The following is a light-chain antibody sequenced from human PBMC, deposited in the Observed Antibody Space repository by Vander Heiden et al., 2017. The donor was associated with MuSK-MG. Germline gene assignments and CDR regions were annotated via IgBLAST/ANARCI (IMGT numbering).Light chain of an antibody. CDR3: MNWHSSAWV. J-gene: IGLJ3*02. CDR2: YKSDSDK. V-gene: IGLV5-45*02. CDR1: SGINVGTYR. Sequence: QAVLTQPSSLSASPGASASLTCTLRSGINVGTYRIYWYQQKPGSPPQYLLRYKSDSDKQQGSGVPSRFSGSKDASANEGILLISGLQSEDEADDYCMNWHSSAWVFGGGTKLTVL.